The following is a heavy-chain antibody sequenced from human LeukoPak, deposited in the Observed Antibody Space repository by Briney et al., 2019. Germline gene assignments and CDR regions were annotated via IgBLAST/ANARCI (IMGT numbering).Heavy chain of an antibody. CDR3: ARAPRYCSSTSCLYYFDY. Sequence: ASVTVSCTASRYTFTSYDINWVRQATGQGLEWMGWMNPNSGNTGYAQKFQGRVTMTRNTSISTAYMELSSLRSEDTAVYYCARAPRYCSSTSCLYYFDYWGQGTLVTVSS. D-gene: IGHD2-2*01. CDR2: MNPNSGNT. J-gene: IGHJ4*02. V-gene: IGHV1-8*01. CDR1: RYTFTSYD.